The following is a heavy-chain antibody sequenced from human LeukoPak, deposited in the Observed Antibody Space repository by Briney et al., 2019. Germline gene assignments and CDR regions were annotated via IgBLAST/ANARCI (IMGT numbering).Heavy chain of an antibody. D-gene: IGHD2-2*01. V-gene: IGHV4-34*01. J-gene: IGHJ3*02. CDR1: GGSFSEYY. CDR3: ARVPTGRNVVAAAARMGWNGAFDI. Sequence: PSETLSLTCAVYGGSFSEYYWSWIRQSPGKGLEWIAEISQSGSINYNPSLKSRVTISVDASKKQFSLKMSSVTAADTAMYYCARVPTGRNVVAAAARMGWNGAFDIWGQGTWSPSLQ. CDR2: ISQSGSI.